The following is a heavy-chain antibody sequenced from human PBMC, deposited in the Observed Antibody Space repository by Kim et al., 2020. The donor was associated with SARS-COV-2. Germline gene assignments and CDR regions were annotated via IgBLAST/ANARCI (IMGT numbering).Heavy chain of an antibody. V-gene: IGHV3-23*01. J-gene: IGHJ6*03. CDR3: AKDVYSNYGYMDV. Sequence: PDSGKARFHISRDNSKNTLYLQMNSLGAEDTAVYYCAKDVYSNYGYMDVWGKGTTVTVSS. D-gene: IGHD4-4*01.